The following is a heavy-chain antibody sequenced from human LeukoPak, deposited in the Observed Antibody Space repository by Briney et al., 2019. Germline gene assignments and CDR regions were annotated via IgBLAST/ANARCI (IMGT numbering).Heavy chain of an antibody. CDR2: ISAYTGNT. J-gene: IGHJ4*02. V-gene: IGHV1-18*01. CDR1: GYTFTNYG. D-gene: IGHD3-22*01. CDR3: ARSGVVYFYDNSGYYPLDY. Sequence: ASVKVSCKASGYTFTNYGISRVRQAPGQGLEWMGWISAYTGNTNYAQNFQGRVTMTTDTSTNTAFMELRSLRSDDTAIYYCARSGVVYFYDNSGYYPLDYWGQGTLVTVSS.